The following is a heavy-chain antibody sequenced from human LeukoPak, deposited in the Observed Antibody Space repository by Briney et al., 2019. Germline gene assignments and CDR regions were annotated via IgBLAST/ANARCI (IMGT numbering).Heavy chain of an antibody. V-gene: IGHV4-30-2*01. Sequence: SETLSLTCTVSGGSISSGGYYWSWIRQPPGKGLEWIGYIYHSGSTYYNPSLKSRVTISVDRSKNQFSLKLSSVTAADTAVYYCARDHGWGPGDAFAIWGQGTMVTVSS. CDR1: GGSISSGGYY. J-gene: IGHJ3*02. D-gene: IGHD3-16*01. CDR2: IYHSGST. CDR3: ARDHGWGPGDAFAI.